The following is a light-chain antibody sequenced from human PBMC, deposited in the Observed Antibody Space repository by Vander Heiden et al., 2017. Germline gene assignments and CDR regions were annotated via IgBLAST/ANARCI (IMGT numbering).Light chain of an antibody. V-gene: IGLV1-51*02. J-gene: IGLJ3*02. Sequence: QSVLTQPPSVSAAPGQKVTISCSGSSSNIGSNYVSWYQHHPGTAPKLLIYENNKRPSGIPDRFSASKSGTSAALGITGLQTGDEADYYCETWDNSLSAGVFGGGTKLTGL. CDR1: SSNIGSNY. CDR3: ETWDNSLSAGV. CDR2: ENN.